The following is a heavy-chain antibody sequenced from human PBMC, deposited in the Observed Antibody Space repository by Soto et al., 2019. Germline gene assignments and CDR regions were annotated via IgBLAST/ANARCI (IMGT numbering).Heavy chain of an antibody. CDR1: GGTCSDYG. V-gene: IGHV3-23*01. D-gene: IGHD3-22*01. J-gene: IGHJ4*02. CDR3: EKAHWKGSSVVIFDD. Sequence: AWGSLRLWRGAAGGTCSDYGGSRVRQATGKGLEWVSAISGSGGSTYYADSVKGRFTISRDNSKNTLYLKMNSLRAEDTAVFYCEKAHWKGSSVVIFDDWAQGTLVTVSS. CDR2: ISGSGGST.